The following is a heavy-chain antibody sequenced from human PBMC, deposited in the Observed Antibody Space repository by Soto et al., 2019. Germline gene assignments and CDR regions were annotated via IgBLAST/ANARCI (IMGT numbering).Heavy chain of an antibody. Sequence: SLKVSCKASGGTFSSYAISWVRQAPGQGLEWMGGTIPIFGTANYAQKFQGRVTITADESTSTAYMELSSLRSEDTAVYYCARDPENRGRYHTFGYGGQGTLVTIAS. J-gene: IGHJ4*02. D-gene: IGHD1-26*01. V-gene: IGHV1-69*13. CDR3: ARDPENRGRYHTFGY. CDR1: GGTFSSYA. CDR2: TIPIFGTA.